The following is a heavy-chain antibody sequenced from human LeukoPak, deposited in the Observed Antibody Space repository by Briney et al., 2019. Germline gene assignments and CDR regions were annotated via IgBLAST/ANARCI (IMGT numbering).Heavy chain of an antibody. Sequence: ASVKVSCKASGYTFTGYYMHWVRQAPGQGLEWMGWINPNSGGTNYAQKFQGRVTMTRDTSISTAYMELSRLRSDDTAVYYCARGAGGDWSPNDYWGQGTLVTVSS. CDR1: GYTFTGYY. J-gene: IGHJ4*02. D-gene: IGHD3/OR15-3a*01. CDR2: INPNSGGT. CDR3: ARGAGGDWSPNDY. V-gene: IGHV1-2*02.